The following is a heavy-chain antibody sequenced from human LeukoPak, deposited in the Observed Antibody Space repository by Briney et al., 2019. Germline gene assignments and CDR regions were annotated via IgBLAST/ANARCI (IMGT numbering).Heavy chain of an antibody. CDR3: ARVCSGDYYYYYYMDV. J-gene: IGHJ6*03. V-gene: IGHV4-61*02. D-gene: IGHD2-21*01. Sequence: SQTLSLTCTVSGGSISSGSYYWSWIRQPAGKGLEWIGRIYTSGSTNYNPSLKSRVTISVDTSKNQFSLKLSSATAADTAVYYCARVCSGDYYYYYYMDVWGKGTTVTVSS. CDR1: GGSISSGSYY. CDR2: IYTSGST.